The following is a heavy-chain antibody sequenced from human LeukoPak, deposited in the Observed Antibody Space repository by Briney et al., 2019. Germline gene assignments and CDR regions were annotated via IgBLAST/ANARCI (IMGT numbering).Heavy chain of an antibody. CDR2: IYTSGSA. J-gene: IGHJ4*02. CDR1: GGSISSYY. CDR3: ARDTYYYGSGSYLFDY. V-gene: IGHV4-4*07. D-gene: IGHD3-10*01. Sequence: SETLSLTCTVSGGSISSYYWSWIRQPAGKGLEWIGRIYTSGSANYNPSLKSRVTMSVDTSKNQFSLKLSSVTAADTAVYYCARDTYYYGSGSYLFDYWGQGTLVTVSS.